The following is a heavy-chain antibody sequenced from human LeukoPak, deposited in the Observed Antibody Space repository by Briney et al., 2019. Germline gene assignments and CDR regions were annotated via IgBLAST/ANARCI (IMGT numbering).Heavy chain of an antibody. CDR1: GFTFSNAW. D-gene: IGHD2-15*01. CDR3: TTDSLGVVAAVDY. Sequence: GGSLRLSCAASGFTFSNAWMSWVRQAPGKGLEWGGRIKSKTDGWTTDYAAPVKGRFTISRDDSKNTLYLQMNSLKTEDTAVYYCTTDSLGVVAAVDYWGQGTLVTVSS. V-gene: IGHV3-15*01. CDR2: IKSKTDGWTT. J-gene: IGHJ4*02.